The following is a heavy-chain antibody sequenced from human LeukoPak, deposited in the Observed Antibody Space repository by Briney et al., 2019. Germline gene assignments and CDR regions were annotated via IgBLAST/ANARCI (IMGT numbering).Heavy chain of an antibody. CDR2: ISSSSSYM. J-gene: IGHJ5*02. CDR3: ARDREYSSGWFSPNWFDP. Sequence: PGGSLRLSCAASGFTFSSYRMNWVRQAPGKGLEWVSSISSSSSYMYYADSVKGRFTISRDNAKNSLYLQMNSLRAEDTAVYYCARDREYSSGWFSPNWFDPWGQGTLVTVSS. D-gene: IGHD6-19*01. V-gene: IGHV3-21*01. CDR1: GFTFSSYR.